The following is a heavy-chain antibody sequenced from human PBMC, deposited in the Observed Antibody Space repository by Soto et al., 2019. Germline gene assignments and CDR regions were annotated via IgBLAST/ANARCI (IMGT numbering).Heavy chain of an antibody. CDR2: ISSSGSTI. V-gene: IGHV3-48*03. Sequence: EVQLVESGGGLVQPGGSLRLSCAASGFTFSSYEMNWVRQAPGKGLEWVSYISSSGSTIYYADSVKGRFTISRDNAKNSLYLQMTGLRAEDTAVYYCARERDYYYGMDVWGQGTTVTVSS. CDR3: ARERDYYYGMDV. CDR1: GFTFSSYE. J-gene: IGHJ6*02.